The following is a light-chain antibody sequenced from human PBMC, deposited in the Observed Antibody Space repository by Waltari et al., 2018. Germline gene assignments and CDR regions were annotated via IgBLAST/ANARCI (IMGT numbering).Light chain of an antibody. CDR2: VNSDCSR. V-gene: IGLV4-69*01. Sequence: QQPEKRPRFLMTVNSDCSRSKADEIPDRFSGSSSGTDRYLTFSSLQAEDEADYYCQTSGHGTWVFCGGTKLTVL. J-gene: IGLJ3*02. CDR3: QTSGHGTWV.